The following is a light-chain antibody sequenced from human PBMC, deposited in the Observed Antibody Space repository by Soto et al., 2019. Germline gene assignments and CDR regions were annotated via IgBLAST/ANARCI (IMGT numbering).Light chain of an antibody. CDR1: QSVSSY. J-gene: IGKJ4*01. Sequence: EIVLTQSPATLSLSPGERATLSCRASQSVSSYLAWYQQKTGQAPRLLIYAASTRATGIPARFIGSASGTDFTSTISSLKPEDFAVYCCQTRGNLPLPCGGGTKVEIK. CDR2: AAS. CDR3: QTRGNLPLP. V-gene: IGKV3-11*01.